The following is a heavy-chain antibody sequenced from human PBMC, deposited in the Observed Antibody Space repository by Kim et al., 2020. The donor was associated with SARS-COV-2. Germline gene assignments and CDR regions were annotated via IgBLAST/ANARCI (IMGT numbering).Heavy chain of an antibody. J-gene: IGHJ4*02. CDR2: ISYDGSNK. V-gene: IGHV3-30*04. CDR1: GFTFSSYA. Sequence: GGSLRLSCAASGFTFSSYAMHWVRQAPGKGLEWVAVISYDGSNKYYADSVKGRFTISRDNSKNTLYLQMNSLRAEDTAVYYCARGCSSTSCYIAEAFDYWGQGTLVTVSS. CDR3: ARGCSSTSCYIAEAFDY. D-gene: IGHD2-2*02.